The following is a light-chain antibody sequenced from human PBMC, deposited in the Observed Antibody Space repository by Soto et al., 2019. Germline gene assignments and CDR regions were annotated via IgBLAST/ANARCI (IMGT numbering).Light chain of an antibody. J-gene: IGKJ1*01. CDR2: TAS. CDR3: QQYKAFPWT. CDR1: QDINNF. V-gene: IGKV1-16*02. Sequence: DIQMTQSPSSLSASVGDRVTITCRATQDINNFLVWFQQKPGKAPKSLTYTASNLETGVPSYFSASGSGTDFSLTISSLHPEDSATYYCQQYKAFPWTFGQGTTVEIK.